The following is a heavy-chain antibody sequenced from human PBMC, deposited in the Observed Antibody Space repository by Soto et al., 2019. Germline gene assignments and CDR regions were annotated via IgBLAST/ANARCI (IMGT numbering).Heavy chain of an antibody. J-gene: IGHJ6*03. CDR2: ISYDGSNK. CDR1: GFTFSSYG. D-gene: IGHD3-10*01. CDR3: AKDLMVRGVNYYYYYMDV. Sequence: QVQLVESGGGVVQPGRSLRLSCAASGFTFSSYGMHWVRQAPGKGLEWVAVISYDGSNKYYADYVKGRFTISRDNSKNTLYLQMNSLRAEDTAVYYCAKDLMVRGVNYYYYYMDVWGKGTTVTVSS. V-gene: IGHV3-30*18.